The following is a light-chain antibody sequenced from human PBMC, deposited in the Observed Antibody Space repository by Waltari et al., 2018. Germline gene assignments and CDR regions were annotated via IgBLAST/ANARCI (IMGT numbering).Light chain of an antibody. CDR3: QQYYSTPT. V-gene: IGKV4-1*01. Sequence: DIVMTQSPDSLAVSLGERATINCKSSQSVLYSSNNKNYLAWYQQKPGPPPKLLIYWASTRESGVHDRFSGSGSGTDFTLTSSSLQAEDVAVYYCQQYYSTPTFGGGTKVEIK. CDR1: QSVLYSSNNKNY. CDR2: WAS. J-gene: IGKJ4*01.